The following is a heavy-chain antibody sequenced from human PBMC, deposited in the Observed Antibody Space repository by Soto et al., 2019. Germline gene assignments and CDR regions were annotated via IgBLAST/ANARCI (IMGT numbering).Heavy chain of an antibody. CDR1: GGSLPRGNQY. Sequence: SLSHTCSVSGGSLPRGNQYWTWIRHRPGEGLEWFGYINHRGSLYYNPSLKSRVSMSVDTSKNQFSLNLSSVTAADTAVYYCARELPQRQGRNMDVWCQGTTGT. D-gene: IGHD1-1*01. CDR2: INHRGSL. V-gene: IGHV4-31*03. J-gene: IGHJ6*02. CDR3: ARELPQRQGRNMDV.